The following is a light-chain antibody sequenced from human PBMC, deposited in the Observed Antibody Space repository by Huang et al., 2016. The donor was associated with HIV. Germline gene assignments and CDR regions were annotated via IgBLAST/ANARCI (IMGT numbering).Light chain of an antibody. CDR3: QQYNTYPWT. CDR1: QSISDW. J-gene: IGKJ1*01. V-gene: IGKV1-5*01. Sequence: DIQMAQSPYTLSASLGDRVTITCRASQSISDWLAWYQQKPGKAPKLLIYEASNLGSGVPSRFSARRSETEFTLTISSLQPDDFATYYCQQYNTYPWTFGQGTKVEI. CDR2: EAS.